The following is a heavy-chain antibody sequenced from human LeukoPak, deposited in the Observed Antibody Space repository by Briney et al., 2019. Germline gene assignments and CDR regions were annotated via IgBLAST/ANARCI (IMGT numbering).Heavy chain of an antibody. J-gene: IGHJ4*02. CDR1: GFTLSNYA. Sequence: GGSLRLSCAASGFTLSNYAMSWVRQAPGKGLEWVSAISGSGGNTYYADSVKGRFTISRDNSKNTLYLQMYSLRAEDTAVYYCATRPYYYDSGGYSEAYCGRGTLVTVSS. CDR2: ISGSGGNT. D-gene: IGHD3-22*01. V-gene: IGHV3-23*01. CDR3: ATRPYYYDSGGYSEAY.